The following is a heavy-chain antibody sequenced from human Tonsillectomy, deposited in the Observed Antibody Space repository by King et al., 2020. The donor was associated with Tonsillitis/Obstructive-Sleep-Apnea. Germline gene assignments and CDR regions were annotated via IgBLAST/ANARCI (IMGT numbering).Heavy chain of an antibody. Sequence: QLVQSGGGVVQPGRSLRLSCAASGFTFSSYGMHWVRQAPGKGLEWVAVISYDGSNKYYADSVKGRFTISRDNSKNRLYLQMNSLTAEDTAVYYCGKEQYYYDSSSTDYMDVWGKGTTVTVSS. D-gene: IGHD3-22*01. CDR1: GFTFSSYG. V-gene: IGHV3-30*18. CDR3: GKEQYYYDSSSTDYMDV. CDR2: ISYDGSNK. J-gene: IGHJ6*03.